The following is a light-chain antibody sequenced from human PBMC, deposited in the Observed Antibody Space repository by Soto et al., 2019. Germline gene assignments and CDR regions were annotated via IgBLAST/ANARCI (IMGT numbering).Light chain of an antibody. CDR2: EVS. CDR3: SSYAVSKTMV. J-gene: IGLJ2*01. Sequence: SALTQPPSASGSPGQTVTISCTGTSSDVGGYNYVSWYQQHPGKAPKLMIYEVSKRPSVVPDRFSGSKSGNTASLTVSGLQAEEEADYYCSSYAVSKTMVFGGGTKLTVL. V-gene: IGLV2-8*01. CDR1: SSDVGGYNY.